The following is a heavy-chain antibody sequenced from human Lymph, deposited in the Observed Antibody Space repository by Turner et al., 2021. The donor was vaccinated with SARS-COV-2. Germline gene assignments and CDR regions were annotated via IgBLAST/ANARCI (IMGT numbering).Heavy chain of an antibody. J-gene: IGHJ4*02. CDR1: GFTFDDYG. V-gene: IGHV3-20*01. CDR3: ARGTGATDY. CDR2: INWNGGSI. D-gene: IGHD1-26*01. Sequence: EVQLVESGGGVVRPGGSLRLSCAASGFTFDDYGMHWVRQALGKGLEWVCSINWNGGSIGYADSVKGRFTISRDNAKNSLYLQMNSLRAEDTAFYHCARGTGATDYWGQGTLVTVSS.